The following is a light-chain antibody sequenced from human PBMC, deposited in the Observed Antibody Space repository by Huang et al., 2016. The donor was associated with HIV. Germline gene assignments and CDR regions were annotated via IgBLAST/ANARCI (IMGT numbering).Light chain of an antibody. Sequence: DIVMTQSPLSLSVTPGEPASISCRSSQSILQSNGYMYLDWYVQKPGQSPQLLIYLGSSRASGGPDRFSGSASGTDFSLRISRVEAEDVGVYYCMQALQTPWTFGQGTKVEIK. V-gene: IGKV2-28*01. CDR2: LGS. CDR1: QSILQSNGYMY. J-gene: IGKJ1*01. CDR3: MQALQTPWT.